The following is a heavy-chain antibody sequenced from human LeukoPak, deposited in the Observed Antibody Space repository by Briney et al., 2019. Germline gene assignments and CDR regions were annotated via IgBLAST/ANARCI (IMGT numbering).Heavy chain of an antibody. V-gene: IGHV4-31*03. CDR1: GGSISSGGYY. Sequence: PSQTLSLTCTVSGGSISSGGYYCSWLRQHPGKGLEWIGYIYYSESTYYNPSLKSRVTISVDTSKNQFSLKLSSVTAADTAVYYCARGRRDIVVVPATNWFDPWGQGTLVTVSS. CDR3: ARGRRDIVVVPATNWFDP. CDR2: IYYSEST. J-gene: IGHJ5*02. D-gene: IGHD2-2*01.